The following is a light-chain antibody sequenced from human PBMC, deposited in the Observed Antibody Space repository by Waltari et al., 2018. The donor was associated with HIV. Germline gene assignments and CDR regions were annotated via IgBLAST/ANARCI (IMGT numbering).Light chain of an antibody. CDR3: CSHAGTYTGWL. J-gene: IGLJ3*02. CDR1: SSDVGGYNF. CDR2: DVT. V-gene: IGLV2-11*01. Sequence: QSALTQPRSVSGSPGQSVTLSCTGTSSDVGGYNFVSWYQQYPGKAPKPMIYDVTKRPSGVPDRVFGSKSGNTAALTISGLQAEDEADYYCCSHAGTYTGWLFGGGTKLTVL.